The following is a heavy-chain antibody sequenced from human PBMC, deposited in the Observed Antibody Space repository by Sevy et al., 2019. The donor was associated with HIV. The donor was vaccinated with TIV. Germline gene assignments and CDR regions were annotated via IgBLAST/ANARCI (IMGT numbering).Heavy chain of an antibody. CDR2: IKQDGSEK. CDR1: GFTFSSYW. Sequence: GESLKISCAASGFTFSSYWMSWVRQAPGKGLEWVANIKQDGSEKYYVDSVKGRFTISRDNAKNSLYLQMNSLRAEDTAVYYCARDSRYCSGGSCYPGYYYYGMDVWGQGTTVTVSS. D-gene: IGHD2-15*01. CDR3: ARDSRYCSGGSCYPGYYYYGMDV. V-gene: IGHV3-7*01. J-gene: IGHJ6*02.